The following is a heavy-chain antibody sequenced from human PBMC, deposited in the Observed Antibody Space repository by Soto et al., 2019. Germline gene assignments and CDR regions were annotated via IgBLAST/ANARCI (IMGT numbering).Heavy chain of an antibody. Sequence: QVQLVQSGAEVKKPGSSVKVSCKASGGTFSSHVFNWVRQAPGQGLEWMGGIMPIIGTANYAHKFQGRVTITADESTSTSYMELSSLRSEDTAVYYCARDLEFRDGNISHLDYWGPGTLVTVSS. CDR1: GGTFSSHV. D-gene: IGHD3-10*01. CDR3: ARDLEFRDGNISHLDY. V-gene: IGHV1-69*01. J-gene: IGHJ4*02. CDR2: IMPIIGTA.